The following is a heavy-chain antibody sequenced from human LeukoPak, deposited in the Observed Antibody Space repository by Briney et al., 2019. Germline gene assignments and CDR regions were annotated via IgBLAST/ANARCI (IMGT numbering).Heavy chain of an antibody. Sequence: HPGGSLRLSCVTSGFTFSNFDMSWVRQAPGKGLELVSTVSDNTYTTYYADFAQGRFTISRDNSKHTLYLQMNSLRVDDTAIYYCAKETLWFGVFDHWGQGTLVTVSS. J-gene: IGHJ4*02. D-gene: IGHD3-10*01. CDR2: VSDNTYTT. CDR1: GFTFSNFD. CDR3: AKETLWFGVFDH. V-gene: IGHV3-23*01.